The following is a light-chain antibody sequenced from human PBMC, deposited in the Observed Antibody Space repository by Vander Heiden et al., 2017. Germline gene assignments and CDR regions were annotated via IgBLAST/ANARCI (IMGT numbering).Light chain of an antibody. CDR2: QDN. Sequence: SYELTQPPSVSVSPGQTASISCSGHKLGDKYASWYQQKPGQSPVLVIYQDNKRPSGIPERCSGSNSGNTATLTISGTQAMDEAYYYCQAWDSNTVIFGGGTELTVL. J-gene: IGLJ2*01. CDR3: QAWDSNTVI. V-gene: IGLV3-1*01. CDR1: KLGDKY.